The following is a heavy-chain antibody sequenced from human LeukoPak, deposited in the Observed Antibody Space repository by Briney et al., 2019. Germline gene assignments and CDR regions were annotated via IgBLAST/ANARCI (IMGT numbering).Heavy chain of an antibody. CDR1: GFTFSSYA. D-gene: IGHD3-10*01. CDR3: AKGAILRLFGGLGEGRFDA. V-gene: IGHV3-23*01. J-gene: IGHJ5*02. CDR2: ISGGGDST. Sequence: GGSLRLSCAASGFTFSSYAMTWVRQAPGRGLEWVSAISGGGDSTYYADSVKGRFTISRDNSKNTMYLQMNSLRAEDTAHYYCAKGAILRLFGGLGEGRFDAWGQGTLVTVSS.